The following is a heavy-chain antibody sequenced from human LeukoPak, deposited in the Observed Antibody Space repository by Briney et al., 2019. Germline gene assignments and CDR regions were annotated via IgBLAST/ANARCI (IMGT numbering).Heavy chain of an antibody. V-gene: IGHV3-23*01. D-gene: IGHD5-18*01. CDR3: ARDIELST. J-gene: IGHJ3*01. CDR1: GXTFSSYE. CDR2: INYSGANA. Sequence: GGSLRLSCAASGXTFSSYEMNWVRQAPGKGLEWVSLINYSGANAYYADSVRGRFTISRDNSKNMLYLQMNSLRAEDTAIYYCARDIELSTWGQGTMVSV.